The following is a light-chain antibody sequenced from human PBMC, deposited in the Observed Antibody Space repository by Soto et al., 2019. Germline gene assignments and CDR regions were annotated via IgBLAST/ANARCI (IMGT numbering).Light chain of an antibody. V-gene: IGKV3-11*01. CDR2: DGS. Sequence: ETVLTQSPATLSLSPGERATLSCRASESVDIYLAWYQQNPGQAPRILLYDGSNRATGIPARFSGSGSGTXLTXTISXLEPEDFAVYYCQQRRNWPPLTFGGGTRVEIK. CDR3: QQRRNWPPLT. CDR1: ESVDIY. J-gene: IGKJ4*01.